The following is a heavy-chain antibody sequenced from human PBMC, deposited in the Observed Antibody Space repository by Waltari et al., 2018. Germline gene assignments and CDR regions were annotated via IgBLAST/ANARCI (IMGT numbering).Heavy chain of an antibody. CDR1: GFTFNSYA. CDR3: AKARNRAATSLPGMDV. V-gene: IGHV3-23*01. CDR2: ISGSGGST. J-gene: IGHJ6*02. Sequence: EVQLLESGGGLVQPGGSLRLSCAASGFTFNSYAMSWVRQAPGKGLEWVSAISGSGGSTYYADSLKGRFIISRDNSKNTLHLQMNSLGADDTAVYYCAKARNRAATSLPGMDVWGQGTTVTVSS. D-gene: IGHD1-1*01.